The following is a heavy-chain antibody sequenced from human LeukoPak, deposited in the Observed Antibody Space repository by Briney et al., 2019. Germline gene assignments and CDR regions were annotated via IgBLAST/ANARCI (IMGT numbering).Heavy chain of an antibody. Sequence: GSSVNVSCKASGYTFTSYDINWVRQATGQGLEWIGWRNPNSGNTGYAQKFQGRVTMTRNTSISTAYMELSSLRSEDTAVYYCARLPYSSGWSLNWGQGTLVTVSS. CDR3: ARLPYSSGWSLN. J-gene: IGHJ4*02. CDR2: RNPNSGNT. D-gene: IGHD6-19*01. V-gene: IGHV1-8*01. CDR1: GYTFTSYD.